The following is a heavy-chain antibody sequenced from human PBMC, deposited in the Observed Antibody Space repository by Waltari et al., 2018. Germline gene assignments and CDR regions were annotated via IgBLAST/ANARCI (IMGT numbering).Heavy chain of an antibody. V-gene: IGHV1-69*04. CDR1: GGTFSSYA. D-gene: IGHD6-13*01. J-gene: IGHJ5*02. CDR2: IIPILGIA. Sequence: QVQLVQSGAEVKKPGSSVKVSCKASGGTFSSYAISWVRQAPGQGLEWMGGIIPILGIANYAQTFQGRVTITADESTSTAYMELSSLRSEDTAVYYCASGAMHSSSWQNWFDPWGQGTLVTVSS. CDR3: ASGAMHSSSWQNWFDP.